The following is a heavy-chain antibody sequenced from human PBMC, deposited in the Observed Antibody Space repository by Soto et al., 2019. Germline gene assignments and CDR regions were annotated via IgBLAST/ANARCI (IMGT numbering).Heavy chain of an antibody. CDR1: GFTFSSYG. CDR3: AKVRDILTGYDIPGFDY. J-gene: IGHJ4*02. CDR2: ISYDGSNK. D-gene: IGHD3-9*01. V-gene: IGHV3-30*18. Sequence: GGSLRLSCAASGFTFSSYGMHWVRQAPGKGLEWVAVISYDGSNKYYADSVKGRFTISRDNSKNTLYLQMNSLRAEDTAVYYCAKVRDILTGYDIPGFDYWGQGTLVTVSS.